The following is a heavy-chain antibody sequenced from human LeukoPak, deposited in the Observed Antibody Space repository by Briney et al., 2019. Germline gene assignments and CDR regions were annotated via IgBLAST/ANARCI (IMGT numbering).Heavy chain of an antibody. CDR1: GISFSYYD. D-gene: IGHD1-26*01. Sequence: GGSLRLSCVASGISFSYYDMHWVRQAPGKGLEWVAIISYDGSKKFYAESVKGRFTISRDNSKNTLYLQMNSLRTEDTAVYYCAKGRVGANGYYYYGMDVWGQGTTVTVSS. V-gene: IGHV3-30*18. J-gene: IGHJ6*02. CDR3: AKGRVGANGYYYYGMDV. CDR2: ISYDGSKK.